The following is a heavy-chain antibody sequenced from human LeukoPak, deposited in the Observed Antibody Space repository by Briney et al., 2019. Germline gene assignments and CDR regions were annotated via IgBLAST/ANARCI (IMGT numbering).Heavy chain of an antibody. V-gene: IGHV4-61*02. Sequence: SQTLSLTCTVSGGSISSGSYYWSWIRQPAGKGLEWIGRIYTSGSTNYNPSLKSRVTISVGTSKNQFSLKLSSVTAADTAVYYCARETYYYGSGSYNIWGQGTMVTVSS. D-gene: IGHD3-10*01. J-gene: IGHJ3*02. CDR2: IYTSGST. CDR3: ARETYYYGSGSYNI. CDR1: GGSISSGSYY.